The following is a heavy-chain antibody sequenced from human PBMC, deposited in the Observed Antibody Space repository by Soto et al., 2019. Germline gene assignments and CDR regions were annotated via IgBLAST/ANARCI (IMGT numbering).Heavy chain of an antibody. CDR1: GGSVSSGSYY. CDR2: IYHTGRT. J-gene: IGHJ4*02. V-gene: IGHV4-61*01. CDR3: AREFSNTPEAFDS. Sequence: SETLSLTCTVSGGSVSSGSYYWSWIRQPPGKGLEWIGYIYHTGRTNYNPSLESRVTISLDTSRNQFSLKLSSVTAADTALFYCAREFSNTPEAFDSWGQGALVTVSS. D-gene: IGHD3-3*02.